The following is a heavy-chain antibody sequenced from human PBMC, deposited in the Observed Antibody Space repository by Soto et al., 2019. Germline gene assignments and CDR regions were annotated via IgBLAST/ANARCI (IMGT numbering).Heavy chain of an antibody. CDR3: AQGRDGYNDDAFDI. D-gene: IGHD5-12*01. Sequence: SDPLSRTYNYSGCPVSTCTYDRRCFRQPLGKGLEWIGYIYYSGSTNYNPSLKSLVTISLDTSKNQFSLKLSSVTAADTAVYYCAQGRDGYNDDAFDIWGQGTMVT. J-gene: IGHJ3*02. CDR2: IYYSGST. CDR1: GCPVSTCTYD. V-gene: IGHV4-61*01.